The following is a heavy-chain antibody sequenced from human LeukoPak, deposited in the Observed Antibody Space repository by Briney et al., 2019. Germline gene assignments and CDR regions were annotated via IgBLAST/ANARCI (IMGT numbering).Heavy chain of an antibody. CDR3: AREPVNANYYDSSGLPYYFDY. CDR2: TYYRSKWYN. D-gene: IGHD3-22*01. CDR1: GDSVSSNSAA. Sequence: SQTLSLTCAISGDSVSSNSAAWNWIRQSPSRGLEWLGRTYYRSKWYNDYAVSVKSRITINPDTSKNQFSLQLNSVTPEDTAVYYCAREPVNANYYDSSGLPYYFDYWGQGTLVTVSS. V-gene: IGHV6-1*01. J-gene: IGHJ4*02.